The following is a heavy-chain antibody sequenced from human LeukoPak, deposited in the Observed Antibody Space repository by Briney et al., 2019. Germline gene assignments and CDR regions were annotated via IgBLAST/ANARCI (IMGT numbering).Heavy chain of an antibody. CDR2: IDPTGGDT. D-gene: IGHD1-26*01. CDR1: GYTFSSYY. V-gene: IGHV1-46*01. Sequence: ASVKVSCKASGYTFSSYYMHWVRLAPGQGLEWMGIIDPTGGDTTYAPKFQDRVTLTRDTSTSTVYLGLSSLRSDDTAVYYCARGIIVGATWGENDNWFDPWGQGTLVTVSS. CDR3: ARGIIVGATWGENDNWFDP. J-gene: IGHJ5*02.